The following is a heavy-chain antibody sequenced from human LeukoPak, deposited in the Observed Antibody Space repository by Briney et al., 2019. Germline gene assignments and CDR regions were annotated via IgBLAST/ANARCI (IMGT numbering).Heavy chain of an antibody. CDR1: GGSISSGDYY. V-gene: IGHV4-30-4*01. J-gene: IGHJ4*02. CDR2: ISYSGST. D-gene: IGHD3-22*01. CDR3: ARDTPDYYDSSGSKFDY. Sequence: PSQTLSLTCTVSGGSISSGDYYWSWIRQPPGKGLEWIGYISYSGSTYYNPSLKSRVTISVDTSKNQFSLKLSSVTAADTAVYYCARDTPDYYDSSGSKFDYWGQGTLVTVSS.